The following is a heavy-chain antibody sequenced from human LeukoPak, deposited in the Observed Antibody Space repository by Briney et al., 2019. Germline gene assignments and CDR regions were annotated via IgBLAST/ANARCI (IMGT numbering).Heavy chain of an antibody. CDR2: ISAYNGNT. V-gene: IGHV1-18*01. D-gene: IGHD1-26*01. J-gene: IGHJ4*02. CDR1: GYTFTCYG. Sequence: GASVKVSCKASGYTFTCYGITWVRQAPGQGLEWMGWISAYNGNTNYAQNLHGRVTMTTDTSTSTAYMELRSLRSDDSAVYYCARGARIVGARDLDYWGQGTLVTVSS. CDR3: ARGARIVGARDLDY.